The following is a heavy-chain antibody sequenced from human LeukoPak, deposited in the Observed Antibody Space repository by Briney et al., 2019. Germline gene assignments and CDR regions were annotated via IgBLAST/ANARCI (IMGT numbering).Heavy chain of an antibody. CDR1: GGSLTRDHDY. D-gene: IGHD5/OR15-5a*01. J-gene: IGHJ4*02. Sequence: PSETLSLTCTVSGGSLTRDHDYWAWIRQPPGTVLEWVGSIHYRGFTWDNPSLKSRVTMSVDMSKNQFSLKLTSVTVADTAVYYWAGEVVSTIRIFDYWGQGILVTVSS. CDR3: AGEVVSTIRIFDY. V-gene: IGHV4-39*07. CDR2: IHYRGFT.